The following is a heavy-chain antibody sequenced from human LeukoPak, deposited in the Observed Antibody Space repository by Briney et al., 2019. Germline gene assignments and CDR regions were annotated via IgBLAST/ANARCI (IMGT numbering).Heavy chain of an antibody. CDR1: GGSISSNNYY. CDR2: IYYSAST. J-gene: IGHJ5*02. CDR3: ARDRYYYDSSGYLFDP. Sequence: SETLSLTCTVSGGSISSNNYYWGWFRQPPGKGLEWIASIYYSASTYYNPSLKSRFTISEDTSKNQFSLRLSSVTAADTAVYYCARDRYYYDSSGYLFDPWGQGTLVTVSS. V-gene: IGHV4-39*07. D-gene: IGHD3-22*01.